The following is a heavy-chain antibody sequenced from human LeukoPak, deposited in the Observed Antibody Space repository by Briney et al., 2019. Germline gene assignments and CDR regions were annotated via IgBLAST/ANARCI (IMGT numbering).Heavy chain of an antibody. CDR1: GGSFSGYY. J-gene: IGHJ5*02. Sequence: SETLSLTCAVYGGSFSGYYWSWIRQPPGKGLEWIGEIIHSGSTNYNPSLKSRVTISVDTSKNQFSLKLSSVTAADTAVYYCASTSCSGGSCYRGGWFDPWGQGTLVTVSS. D-gene: IGHD2-15*01. V-gene: IGHV4-34*12. CDR3: ASTSCSGGSCYRGGWFDP. CDR2: IIHSGST.